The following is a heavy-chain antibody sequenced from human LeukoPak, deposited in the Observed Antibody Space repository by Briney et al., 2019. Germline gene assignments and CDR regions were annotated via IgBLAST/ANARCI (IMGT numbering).Heavy chain of an antibody. CDR2: IYYSGST. J-gene: IGHJ5*02. CDR3: ARGFRGYNWFDP. CDR1: GGSFSGYY. V-gene: IGHV4-59*01. Sequence: NSSETLSLTCAGYGGSFSGYYWSWIRQPPGKGLEWIGYIYYSGSTNYNPSLKSRVTIAVDTSKNQFSLKLSSVTAADTAVYYCARGFRGYNWFDPWGQGTLVTVSS. D-gene: IGHD3-3*01.